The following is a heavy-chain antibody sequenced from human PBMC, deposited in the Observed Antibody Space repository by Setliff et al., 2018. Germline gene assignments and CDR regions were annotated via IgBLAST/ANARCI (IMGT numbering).Heavy chain of an antibody. Sequence: LSLPCTVSGDSISSGDYFWSWIRQPPGKGLEWIAYIYHSGSAYYNPSLKSRVTMSVDTSKNQFSLHLTSVTAADTAVYYCAREVGTSTSSDAFDVWGQGMMVTVS. V-gene: IGHV4-30-4*08. D-gene: IGHD1-26*01. CDR1: GDSISSGDYF. CDR3: AREVGTSTSSDAFDV. CDR2: IYHSGSA. J-gene: IGHJ3*01.